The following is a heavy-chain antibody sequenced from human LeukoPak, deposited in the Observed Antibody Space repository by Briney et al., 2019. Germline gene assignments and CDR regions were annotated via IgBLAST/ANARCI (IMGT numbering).Heavy chain of an antibody. CDR1: GFTFNYYA. V-gene: IGHV3-23*01. J-gene: IGHJ6*04. Sequence: GASLRLSCTASGFTFNYYAMSWVRQAPGKGLEWVSAISGSGGSTNYADSVKGRFTISRDNAKNSLYLQMNSLRAEDTAVYYCARDRYYYYGMDVWGKGTTVTVSS. CDR3: ARDRYYYYGMDV. CDR2: ISGSGGST.